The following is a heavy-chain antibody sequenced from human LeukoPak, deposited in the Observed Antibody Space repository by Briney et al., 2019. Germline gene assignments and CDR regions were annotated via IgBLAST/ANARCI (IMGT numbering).Heavy chain of an antibody. Sequence: GGSLRLSCAASGFTFSSYEMNWVRQAPGKGLEWVSYISSSGSTIYYADSVKGRFTISRDNSKNTLYLQMNNLRAEDTALYHCAKGGHFDFWGQGALVTVSS. CDR1: GFTFSSYE. CDR3: AKGGHFDF. V-gene: IGHV3-48*03. D-gene: IGHD6-25*01. J-gene: IGHJ4*02. CDR2: ISSSGSTI.